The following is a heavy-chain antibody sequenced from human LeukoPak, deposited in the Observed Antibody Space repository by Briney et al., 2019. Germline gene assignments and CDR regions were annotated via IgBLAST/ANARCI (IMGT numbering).Heavy chain of an antibody. CDR1: GGTFSSYA. D-gene: IGHD6-19*01. CDR2: ISAYNGNT. V-gene: IGHV1-18*01. J-gene: IGHJ4*02. Sequence: GSSVKVSCKASGGTFSSYAISWVRQAPGQGLEWMGWISAYNGNTNYAQKLQGRVTMTTDTSTSTAYMELRSLRSDDTAVYYCARGAVAGGSPIDYWGQGTLVTVSS. CDR3: ARGAVAGGSPIDY.